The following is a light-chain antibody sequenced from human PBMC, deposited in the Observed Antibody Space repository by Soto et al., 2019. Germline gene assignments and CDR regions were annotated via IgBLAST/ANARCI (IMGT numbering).Light chain of an antibody. CDR3: QQYGNSPLT. V-gene: IGKV3-20*01. Sequence: EIVLTQSPGTLSLSPGERATLSCRDSQSFTSSYLAWYQQKPGQAPRLLIYGASSRATGIPDRFSGSGSGTDFTLTISRLEPEDFAVYYCQQYGNSPLTFGVGTKVEIK. J-gene: IGKJ4*01. CDR2: GAS. CDR1: QSFTSSY.